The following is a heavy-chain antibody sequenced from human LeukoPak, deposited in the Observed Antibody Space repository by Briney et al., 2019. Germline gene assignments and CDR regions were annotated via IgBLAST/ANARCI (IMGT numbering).Heavy chain of an antibody. CDR2: IYYSGST. J-gene: IGHJ6*03. D-gene: IGHD3-22*01. CDR1: GGSISSYY. V-gene: IGHV4-59*01. CDR3: ARFGTYYYDSSGYPPFYYYYYYMDV. Sequence: SETLSLTCTVSGGSISSYYWSWIRQPPGKGLEWIGYIYYSGSTNYNPSLKSRVTISVDTSKNQFSLKLSSVTAADTAVYYCARFGTYYYDSSGYPPFYYYYYYMDVWGKGTTVTMSS.